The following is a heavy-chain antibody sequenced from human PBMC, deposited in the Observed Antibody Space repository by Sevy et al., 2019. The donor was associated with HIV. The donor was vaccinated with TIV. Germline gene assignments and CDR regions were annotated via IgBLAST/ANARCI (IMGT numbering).Heavy chain of an antibody. J-gene: IGHJ4*02. D-gene: IGHD2-2*01. CDR1: GFTFSSFG. CDR2: ITYDGSEK. V-gene: IGHV3-30*18. Sequence: GGSLRLSCAASGFTFSSFGMHWVRQAPGKGLEWVAVITYDGSEKYYAESVKGRFTISRDNSKNTLYLQMNSLRVEDTAVYYCAKDGDCTTTTCSNIFAHYFENWGQGSLVTVSS. CDR3: AKDGDCTTTTCSNIFAHYFEN.